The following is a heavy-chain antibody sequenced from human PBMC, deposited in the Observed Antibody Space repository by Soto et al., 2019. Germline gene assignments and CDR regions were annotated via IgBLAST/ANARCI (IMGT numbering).Heavy chain of an antibody. J-gene: IGHJ3*02. V-gene: IGHV1-18*01. CDR2: ISPYNGDT. Sequence: ASVKVSCKASGYTFSSYGIRWVRRAPGQGLEWMGWISPYNGDTNYAQKLQGRVTMTTDTSTTTAYMELRSLRSDDTAVYYCTTDPITMIVVALDAFDIWGQGTMVT. D-gene: IGHD3-22*01. CDR3: TTDPITMIVVALDAFDI. CDR1: GYTFSSYG.